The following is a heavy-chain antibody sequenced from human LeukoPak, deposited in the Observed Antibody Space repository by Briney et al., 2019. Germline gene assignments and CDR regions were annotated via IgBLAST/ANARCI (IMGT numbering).Heavy chain of an antibody. V-gene: IGHV3-30-3*02. D-gene: IGHD3-22*01. J-gene: IGHJ4*02. Sequence: GGSLRLSCAASGFTFRSYTMHWVRQAPGKGLEWVAVISNDGSSEYYADSVKGRFTISRDNSKNTLYLQMNSLRAEDTAVYYCAKDRSYDNLFDYWGQGTLVTVSS. CDR1: GFTFRSYT. CDR2: ISNDGSSE. CDR3: AKDRSYDNLFDY.